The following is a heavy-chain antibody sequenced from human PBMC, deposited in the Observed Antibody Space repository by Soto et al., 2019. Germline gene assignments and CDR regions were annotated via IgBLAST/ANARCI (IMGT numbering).Heavy chain of an antibody. CDR2: IYPDDSDT. V-gene: IGHV5-51*01. CDR3: TRRKGYSSGWDGDY. D-gene: IGHD2-15*01. Sequence: GESLKISCKGSGYSFSTYWIGWVRQMPGKGLEWMGIIYPDDSDTRYSPSFQGQVTISADKSISTAYLQWSSLKASDTAMYYCTRRKGYSSGWDGDYWGQGTLVTVSS. J-gene: IGHJ4*02. CDR1: GYSFSTYW.